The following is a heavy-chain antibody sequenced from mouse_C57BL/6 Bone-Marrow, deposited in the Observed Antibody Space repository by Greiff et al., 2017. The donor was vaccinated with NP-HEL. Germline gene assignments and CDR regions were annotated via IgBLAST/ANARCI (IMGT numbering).Heavy chain of an antibody. CDR1: GFTFSDYY. J-gene: IGHJ4*01. D-gene: IGHD2-1*01. CDR2: INYDGSST. CDR3: ARDRDGNYWYAMDY. Sequence: EVMLVESEGGLVQPGSSMKLSCTASGFTFSDYYMAWVRQVPEKGLEWVANINYDGSSTYYLDSLKSRFIISRDNAKNILYLQMSSLKSEDTATYYCARDRDGNYWYAMDYWGQGTSVTVSS. V-gene: IGHV5-16*01.